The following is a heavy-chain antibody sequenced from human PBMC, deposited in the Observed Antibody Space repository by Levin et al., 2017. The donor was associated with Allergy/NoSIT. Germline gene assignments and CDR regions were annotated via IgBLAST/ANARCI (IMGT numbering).Heavy chain of an antibody. CDR2: ISWNGDRQ. D-gene: IGHD1-26*01. V-gene: IGHV3-9*01. CDR1: GFNFDNYA. Sequence: HPGGSLRLSCAASGFNFDNYAIHWVRQAPGKGLEWVSGISWNGDRQVYADSVKGRFTTSRDNAKNSLYLQLNNLRPDDTALYYCAMLSGTRGSGEPFDIWGQGTMVIVSS. J-gene: IGHJ3*02. CDR3: AMLSGTRGSGEPFDI.